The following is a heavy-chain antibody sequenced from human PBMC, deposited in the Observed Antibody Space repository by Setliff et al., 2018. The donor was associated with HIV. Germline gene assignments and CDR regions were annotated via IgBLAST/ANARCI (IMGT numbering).Heavy chain of an antibody. D-gene: IGHD5-12*01. CDR2: FDPQDGEK. V-gene: IGHV1-24*01. CDR3: AIDGAGGWLRPMPDY. CDR1: GFTLSEVS. Sequence: GASVKVSCKVFGFTLSEVSIHWVRQAPGKGLEWMGYFDPQDGEKVYAQKFQGRVTMTEDTSIDTAYMELTRLRSEDTAVYYCAIDGAGGWLRPMPDYWGQGTLVTVSS. J-gene: IGHJ4*02.